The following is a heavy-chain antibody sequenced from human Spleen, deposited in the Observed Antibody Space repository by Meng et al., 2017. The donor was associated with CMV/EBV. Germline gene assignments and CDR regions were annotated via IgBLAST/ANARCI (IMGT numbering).Heavy chain of an antibody. Sequence: SETLSLTCTVSGGSISSNSHYWGWIRQPPGKGLEWIGIVFYSGSTYYNPSLKSRVTISVDTSKNQFSLKLSSVTAADTAVYYCAREKGRSGGWYDYFDYWGQGALVTVSS. CDR2: VFYSGST. CDR3: AREKGRSGGWYDYFDY. J-gene: IGHJ4*02. CDR1: GGSISSNSHY. V-gene: IGHV4-39*07. D-gene: IGHD6-19*01.